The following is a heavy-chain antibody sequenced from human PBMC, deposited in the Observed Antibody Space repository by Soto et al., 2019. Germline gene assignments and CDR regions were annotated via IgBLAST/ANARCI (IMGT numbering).Heavy chain of an antibody. CDR1: GDSLSTYY. V-gene: IGHV4-59*01. CDR2: IYYIGRT. CDR3: ARRYGGNFYY. D-gene: IGHD4-17*01. J-gene: IGHJ4*02. Sequence: SETLSLTCTVSGDSLSTYYWNWIRQPVGKGLEWIGYIYYIGRTNYNPSLRSRVTISVDTSKNQFSLKLSSVTAADTGVYYCARRYGGNFYYWGQGNLVPVSS.